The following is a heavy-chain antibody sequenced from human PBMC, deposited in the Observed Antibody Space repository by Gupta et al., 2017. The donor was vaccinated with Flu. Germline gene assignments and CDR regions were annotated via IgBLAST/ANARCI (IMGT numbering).Heavy chain of an antibody. CDR3: ARVLGATGHDAFDI. CDR2: INPSGGST. D-gene: IGHD1-26*01. V-gene: IGHV1-46*01. Sequence: QAPGQGLEWMGIINPSGGSTSYAQKFQGRVTMTRDTSTSTVYMELSSLRSEDTAVYYCARVLGATGHDAFDIWGQGTMVTVSS. J-gene: IGHJ3*02.